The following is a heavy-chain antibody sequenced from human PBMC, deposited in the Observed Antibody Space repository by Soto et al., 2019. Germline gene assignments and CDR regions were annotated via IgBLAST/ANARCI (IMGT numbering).Heavy chain of an antibody. J-gene: IGHJ4*02. D-gene: IGHD5-18*01. V-gene: IGHV2-70*13. CDR3: TRSLLRSDGYSSPDY. Sequence: SGPTLVNPTQTLTLTCTFSGFSLTTSPMCVSGIRQPPGKALEWLAFIDWDDNKYYNTSLKTRLTISKDPSKNQVVLTMTNMDLVAPATSYCTRSLLRSDGYSSPDYWGQGTLVTASS. CDR2: IDWDDNK. CDR1: GFSLTTSPMC.